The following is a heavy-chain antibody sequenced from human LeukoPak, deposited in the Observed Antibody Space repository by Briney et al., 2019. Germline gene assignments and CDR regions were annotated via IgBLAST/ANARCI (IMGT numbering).Heavy chain of an antibody. CDR2: ISYDGSNK. CDR3: ARDSRYRGYSCGYVGY. Sequence: GGSLRLSCAASAFTFSSYAMHWVRQAPGKGLEWVAVISYDGSNKYYADSVKGRFTISRDNSKNTLYLQMNSLRAEDTAVYYCARDSRYRGYSCGYVGYWGQGTLVTVSS. CDR1: AFTFSSYA. V-gene: IGHV3-30-3*01. D-gene: IGHD5-18*01. J-gene: IGHJ4*02.